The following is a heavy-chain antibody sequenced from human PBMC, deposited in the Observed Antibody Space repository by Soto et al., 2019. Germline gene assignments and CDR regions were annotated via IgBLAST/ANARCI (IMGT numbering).Heavy chain of an antibody. Sequence: EVQLLESGGGLVQPGGSLRLSCAASGFTFSSYAMSWVRQAPGKGLEWVSAISGSGGSTYYADSVKGRFTISRDNSKNTLHLQMNSLRAEDTDVYYCAKDRLTPDYYDSSGDPAGNYYWGQGNLVTVSA. CDR1: GFTFSSYA. D-gene: IGHD3-22*01. J-gene: IGHJ4*02. CDR3: AKDRLTPDYYDSSGDPAGNYY. CDR2: ISGSGGST. V-gene: IGHV3-23*01.